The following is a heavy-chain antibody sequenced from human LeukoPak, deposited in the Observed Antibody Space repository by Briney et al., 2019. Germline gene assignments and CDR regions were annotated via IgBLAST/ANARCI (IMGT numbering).Heavy chain of an antibody. CDR2: IHYRGTI. J-gene: IGHJ4*02. D-gene: IGHD6-19*01. Sequence: PETLSLTCTVSAGSISGYYWTWIRQPPGKGLEWIAYIHYRGTIQCNPSVKSRVTISVDTSKNQFSLRLTSVTAADTAVYFCARLSDHGWPDYWGQGTLVTVSS. CDR1: AGSISGYY. V-gene: IGHV4-59*08. CDR3: ARLSDHGWPDY.